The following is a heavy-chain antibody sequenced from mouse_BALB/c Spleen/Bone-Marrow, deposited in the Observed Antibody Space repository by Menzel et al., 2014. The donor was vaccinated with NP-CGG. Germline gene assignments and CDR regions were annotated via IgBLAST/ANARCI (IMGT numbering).Heavy chain of an antibody. J-gene: IGHJ3*01. D-gene: IGHD2-4*01. V-gene: IGHV1S22*01. CDR2: IYPGSGST. Sequence: GSELVRPGASVKLSCKASGYTFTSYWMHWVKQRPGQGLEWIGNIYPGSGSTNYDEKFKSKATLTVDTSSSTAYMQLSSLTSEDSAVYYCTKGLPSAYWGQGTLVTVSA. CDR1: GYTFTSYW. CDR3: TKGLPSAY.